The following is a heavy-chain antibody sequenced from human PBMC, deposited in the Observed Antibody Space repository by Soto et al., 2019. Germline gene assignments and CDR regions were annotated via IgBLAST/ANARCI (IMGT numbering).Heavy chain of an antibody. Sequence: GESLKICCKGSGYSFTTYWIGWVRQMPGKGLEWMGVIYPGDSDTTYSPSFQGQVTISADKSISTAYLQWSSLKASDTAMYYCVRPLRAMAGPKAFDICGQGTMVT. J-gene: IGHJ3*02. CDR2: IYPGDSDT. CDR1: GYSFTTYW. D-gene: IGHD5-18*01. V-gene: IGHV5-51*01. CDR3: VRPLRAMAGPKAFDI.